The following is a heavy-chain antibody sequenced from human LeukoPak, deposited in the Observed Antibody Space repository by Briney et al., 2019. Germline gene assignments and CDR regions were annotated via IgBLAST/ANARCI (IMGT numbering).Heavy chain of an antibody. J-gene: IGHJ4*02. CDR3: ARLVGSSWYHEVLLGRDY. CDR2: IYYSGST. Sequence: SVTLSLTCTVSGGSISSSSYYWGWIRQPPGKGLEWIGSIYYSGSTYYNPSLKSRVTISVDTSKNQFSLKLSSVTAADTAVYYCARLVGSSWYHEVLLGRDYWGQGTLVTVSS. CDR1: GGSISSSSYY. V-gene: IGHV4-39*01. D-gene: IGHD6-13*01.